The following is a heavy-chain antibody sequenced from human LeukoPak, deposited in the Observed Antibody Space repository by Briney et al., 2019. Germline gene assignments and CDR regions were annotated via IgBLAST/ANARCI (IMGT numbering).Heavy chain of an antibody. CDR3: AKDRYYYDSSGSIYFDY. J-gene: IGHJ4*02. Sequence: GGSLRLSCAASGFTLSSYGMHWVRQAPGKGLEWVAVISYDGSNKYYADSVKGRFTISGDNSKNTLYLQMNSLRAEDTAVYYCAKDRYYYDSSGSIYFDYWGQGTLVTVSS. CDR1: GFTLSSYG. CDR2: ISYDGSNK. D-gene: IGHD3-22*01. V-gene: IGHV3-30*18.